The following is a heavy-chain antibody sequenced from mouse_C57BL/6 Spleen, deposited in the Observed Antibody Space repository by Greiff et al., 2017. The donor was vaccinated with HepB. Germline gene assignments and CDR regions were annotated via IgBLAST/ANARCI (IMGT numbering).Heavy chain of an antibody. D-gene: IGHD1-1*01. CDR2: INPNDGTT. CDR1: GYSFTDYN. Sequence: EVKLQQSGPELVKPGASVKITCKASGYSFTDYNMNWVKQSNGKSLEWIGVINPNDGTTSYNQKFNGKATLTVDQSSSTAYMQLNSLTSEDSAVYYCARTTTVVAGIDYWGQGTTLTVSS. V-gene: IGHV1-39*01. J-gene: IGHJ2*01. CDR3: ARTTTVVAGIDY.